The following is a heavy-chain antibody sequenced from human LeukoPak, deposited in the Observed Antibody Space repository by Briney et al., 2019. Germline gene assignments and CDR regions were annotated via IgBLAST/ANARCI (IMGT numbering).Heavy chain of an antibody. V-gene: IGHV3-11*01. CDR2: ITNGGSTI. D-gene: IGHD3-9*01. Sequence: GGSLRLSCAASGFTFSDYKMNWVRQAPGKGLEWVSYITNGGSTIHHADSVKGRFTISRDNAKKTLYLQMNSLRAEDTAVYYCARSIGLTGGGVDVWGQGTTVTVSS. CDR3: ARSIGLTGGGVDV. J-gene: IGHJ6*02. CDR1: GFTFSDYK.